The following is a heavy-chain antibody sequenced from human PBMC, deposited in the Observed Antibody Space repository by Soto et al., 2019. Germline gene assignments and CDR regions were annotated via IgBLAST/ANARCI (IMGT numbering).Heavy chain of an antibody. Sequence: ASVKVYCKVSGYTLTELSMHWVRQAPGKGLECMGGFDPEDGETIYAQKFQGRVTMTEDTSTDTAYMELSSLRSEDTAVYYCATLISGSYFDDWGHGTLVTVSS. CDR3: ATLISGSYFDD. J-gene: IGHJ4*01. CDR2: FDPEDGET. V-gene: IGHV1-24*01. CDR1: GYTLTELS. D-gene: IGHD1-26*01.